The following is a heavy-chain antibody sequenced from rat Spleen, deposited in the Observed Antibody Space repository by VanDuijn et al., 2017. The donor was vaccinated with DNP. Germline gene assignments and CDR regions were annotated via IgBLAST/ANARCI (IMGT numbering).Heavy chain of an antibody. D-gene: IGHD1-7*01. CDR1: GYSITSNY. V-gene: IGHV3-1*01. CDR3: ARWTRYFDY. CDR2: ISYSGST. Sequence: EVQLQESGSGLVKPSQSLSLTCSVIGYSITSNYWGWIRKFPGNKMEYIGHISYSGSTNYNPSLKSRISITRDTSTNLFFLHLNSVTTEDTATYYCARWTRYFDYWGQGVMVTVSS. J-gene: IGHJ2*01.